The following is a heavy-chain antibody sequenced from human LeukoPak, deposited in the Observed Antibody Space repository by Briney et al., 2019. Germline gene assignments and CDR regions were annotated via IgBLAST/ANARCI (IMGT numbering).Heavy chain of an antibody. CDR2: ISPHNGNT. CDR3: ARGCSSTTRYYMDV. Sequence: ASVKVSCKASGYTFTGYGMGWVRQAPGQGLECMGWISPHNGNTNYAQKVQGRVTMTTDTSTSTAYMELRSLTSDDTAVYYCARGCSSTTRYYMDVWGKGTTVTVSS. J-gene: IGHJ6*03. D-gene: IGHD2-2*01. CDR1: GYTFTGYG. V-gene: IGHV1-18*01.